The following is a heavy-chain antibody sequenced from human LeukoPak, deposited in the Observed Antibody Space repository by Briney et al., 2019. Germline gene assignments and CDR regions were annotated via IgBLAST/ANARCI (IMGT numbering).Heavy chain of an antibody. CDR1: GGTFSNYA. Sequence: GASVKVSCKASGGTFSNYAINWVRQAPGQGLEWMGGIIPIFGTADNAQKLQGRVTITADESTSTAYMELSSLRSEDTAVYYCARGRWGYGDYDYYYYYMDVWGKGTTVTVSS. D-gene: IGHD4-17*01. CDR3: ARGRWGYGDYDYYYYYMDV. V-gene: IGHV1-69*13. J-gene: IGHJ6*03. CDR2: IIPIFGTA.